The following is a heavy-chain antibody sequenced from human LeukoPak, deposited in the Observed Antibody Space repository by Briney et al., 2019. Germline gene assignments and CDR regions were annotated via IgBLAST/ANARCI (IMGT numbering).Heavy chain of an antibody. Sequence: SETLSLTCTVSGYSISSGYYWGWIRQPPGKGLEWIGSIYHSGSTYYNPSLKSRVTISVDTSKNQFSLKLSSVTAADTAVYYCAGDLLLGTNWFDPWGQGTLVTVSS. CDR2: IYHSGST. V-gene: IGHV4-38-2*02. CDR3: AGDLLLGTNWFDP. D-gene: IGHD3-16*01. CDR1: GYSISSGYY. J-gene: IGHJ5*02.